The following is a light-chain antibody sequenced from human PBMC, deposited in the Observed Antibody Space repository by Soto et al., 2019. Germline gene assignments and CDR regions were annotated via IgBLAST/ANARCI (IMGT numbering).Light chain of an antibody. V-gene: IGKV3-15*01. CDR2: SSS. J-gene: IGKJ5*01. Sequence: EIVMTQSPSTLSASVGDRVTLTCRASHSVRSKVALYQQKPGQSPRPLIYSSSTRTTGIPARFSVSGSGTEFTLTITIRHSQPFAFEYYQQYKNETLLTFGQGTRLEIK. CDR1: HSVRSK. CDR3: QQYKNETLLT.